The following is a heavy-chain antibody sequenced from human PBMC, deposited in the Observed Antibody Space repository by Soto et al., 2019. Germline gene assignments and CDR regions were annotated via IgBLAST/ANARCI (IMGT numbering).Heavy chain of an antibody. Sequence: QVQLQESGPGLVKPSETLSLTCTVSGGSITSYYWSWIRQPPGKGLEWIGYIYYSGSTNYNPSLNSRVTISVDTSKSQFSLKLSSVTAADTAVYYCARVYPREYYYYYYMDVWGKGTTVTVSS. J-gene: IGHJ6*03. CDR3: ARVYPREYYYYYYMDV. CDR1: GGSITSYY. V-gene: IGHV4-59*01. CDR2: IYYSGST.